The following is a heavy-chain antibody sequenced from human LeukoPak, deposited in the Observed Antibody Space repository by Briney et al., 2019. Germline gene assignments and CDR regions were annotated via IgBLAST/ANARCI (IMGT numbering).Heavy chain of an antibody. V-gene: IGHV3-23*01. Sequence: GGSLRLSCAASGFTFSSYGMHWVRQAPRKGLEWVSAISGSGGSTYYADSVKGRFTISRDNSKNTLYLQMNSLRAEDTAVYYCAKESYYDSSGYYLLADFDYWGQGTLVTVSS. D-gene: IGHD3-22*01. J-gene: IGHJ4*02. CDR1: GFTFSSYG. CDR3: AKESYYDSSGYYLLADFDY. CDR2: ISGSGGST.